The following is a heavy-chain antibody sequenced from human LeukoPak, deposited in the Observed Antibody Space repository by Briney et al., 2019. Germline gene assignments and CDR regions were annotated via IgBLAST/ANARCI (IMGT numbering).Heavy chain of an antibody. V-gene: IGHV4-61*02. CDR1: GGSISSSSYY. Sequence: PSETLSLTCTVSGGSISSSSYYWSWIRQPAGKGLEWIGRIYTSGSTNYNPSLKSRVTMSVDTSKNQFSLKLSSVTAADTAVYYCARVVGVLWLDYMDVWGKGTTVTISS. CDR3: ARVVGVLWLDYMDV. CDR2: IYTSGST. J-gene: IGHJ6*03. D-gene: IGHD3-10*01.